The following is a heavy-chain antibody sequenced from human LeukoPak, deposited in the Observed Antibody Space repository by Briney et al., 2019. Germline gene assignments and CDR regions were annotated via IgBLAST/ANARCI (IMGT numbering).Heavy chain of an antibody. J-gene: IGHJ3*02. Sequence: SQTLSLTCAISGDSVSRNTAGWNWIRQSPSRGLEWLGRAYYRSKWYIDYSVSAQSRITINPDTSKNQFSLQLKSVTPEDTAVYYCARGGLVRGTLNSLSAFDIWDQGTMVTVSS. CDR1: GDSVSRNTAG. V-gene: IGHV6-1*01. CDR2: AYYRSKWYI. D-gene: IGHD3-10*01. CDR3: ARGGLVRGTLNSLSAFDI.